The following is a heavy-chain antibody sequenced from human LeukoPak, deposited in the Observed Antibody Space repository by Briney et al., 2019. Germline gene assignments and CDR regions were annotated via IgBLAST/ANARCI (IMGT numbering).Heavy chain of an antibody. D-gene: IGHD3-22*01. CDR2: IYYSGST. V-gene: IGHV4-39*07. CDR3: ARGDYYDSSGYFPPGYYFDY. J-gene: IGHJ4*02. CDR1: GGSISSSGCY. Sequence: PSETLSLTCTVSGGSISSSGCYWGWIRQPPGKGLEWIGTIYYSGSTFYNPSLKSRVTISVDTSKTQFSLKLRSVTAADTAVYYCARGDYYDSSGYFPPGYYFDYWGQGTLVTVSS.